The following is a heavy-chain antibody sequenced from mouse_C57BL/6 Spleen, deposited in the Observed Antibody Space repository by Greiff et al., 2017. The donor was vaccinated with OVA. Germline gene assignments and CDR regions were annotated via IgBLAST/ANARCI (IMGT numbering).Heavy chain of an antibody. CDR1: GYTFTDYE. Sequence: SGAELVRPGASVTLSCKASGYTFTDYEMHWVKQTPVHGLEWIGAIDPETGGTAYNQKFKGKAILTADKSSSTAYMELRSLTSEDSAVYYCTRDGSSSAWFAYWGQGTLVTVSA. CDR3: TRDGSSSAWFAY. V-gene: IGHV1-15*01. CDR2: IDPETGGT. J-gene: IGHJ3*01. D-gene: IGHD1-1*01.